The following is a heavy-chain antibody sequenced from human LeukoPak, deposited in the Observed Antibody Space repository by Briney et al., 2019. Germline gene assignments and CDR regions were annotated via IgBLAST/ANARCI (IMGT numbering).Heavy chain of an antibody. CDR3: ARAMGEWGPGTTFDI. V-gene: IGHV3-48*03. Sequence: GGSLRLSCAASGFTFSSYEMNWVRQAPGKGLEGISYISGSGGTIYYSDAVKRRFTISRDNAKNSLYLHMNSLRAEDTAVYYCARAMGEWGPGTTFDIWGQGTMVTVSS. CDR2: ISGSGGTI. CDR1: GFTFSSYE. D-gene: IGHD3-16*01. J-gene: IGHJ3*02.